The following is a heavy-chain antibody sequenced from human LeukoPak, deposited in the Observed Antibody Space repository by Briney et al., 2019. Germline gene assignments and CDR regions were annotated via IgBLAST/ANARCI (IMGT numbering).Heavy chain of an antibody. CDR3: AKDHGYVGSNWFDP. CDR1: GYTFTSYG. J-gene: IGHJ5*02. Sequence: ASVKVSCKASGYTFTSYGISWVRQAPGQGLEWMGRINPNSGDTNYAQNFQGRVTMTRDTSISTAYMEFSRLRSDDTAMYYCAKDHGYVGSNWFDPWGQGTLVSVSS. CDR2: INPNSGDT. V-gene: IGHV1-2*06. D-gene: IGHD3-10*01.